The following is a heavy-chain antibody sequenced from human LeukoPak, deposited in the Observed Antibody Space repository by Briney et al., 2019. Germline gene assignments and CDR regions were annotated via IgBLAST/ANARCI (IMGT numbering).Heavy chain of an antibody. CDR1: GFSFSTYW. D-gene: IGHD1-26*01. CDR2: TNTDGSIT. Sequence: GGSLRLSCAASGFSFSTYWMHWVRQVPGTGLVWVSRTNTDGSITDYADSVKGRFTISRDNAKDTLYLQMNSLRPEDTAVYYCGRDLGGRGGDWGQGTLVTVSS. CDR3: GRDLGGRGGD. V-gene: IGHV3-74*01. J-gene: IGHJ4*02.